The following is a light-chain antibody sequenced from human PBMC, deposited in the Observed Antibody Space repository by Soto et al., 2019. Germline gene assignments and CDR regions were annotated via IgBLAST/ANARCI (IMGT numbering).Light chain of an antibody. Sequence: DIQMTQSPSTLSASIGDSVTLTCRASQIIARWLAWYQQKPGKAPNLVIYDATKLQSGVPSRFSATASGAEFTLTISGLQADDFATYYCLQYNTFPHSFGQGTRLEI. CDR1: QIIARW. CDR3: LQYNTFPHS. J-gene: IGKJ2*03. CDR2: DAT. V-gene: IGKV1-5*01.